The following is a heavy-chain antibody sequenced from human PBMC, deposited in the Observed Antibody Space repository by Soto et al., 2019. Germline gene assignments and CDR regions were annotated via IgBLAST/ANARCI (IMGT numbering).Heavy chain of an antibody. Sequence: ASVKVSCKASGGTFSSYAISWVRQAPGQGLEWMGGIIPIFGTANYAQKFQGRVTITADESTSTAHMELSSLRSEDTAVYYCARDYGSGRGSGYWGQGTLVTVSS. CDR3: ARDYGSGRGSGY. D-gene: IGHD3-10*01. V-gene: IGHV1-69*13. CDR1: GGTFSSYA. CDR2: IIPIFGTA. J-gene: IGHJ4*02.